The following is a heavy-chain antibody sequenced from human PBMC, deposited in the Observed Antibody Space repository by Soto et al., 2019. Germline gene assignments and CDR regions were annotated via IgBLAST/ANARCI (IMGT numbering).Heavy chain of an antibody. CDR3: ANSRYRRSSSDY. Sequence: SGPTLVNPTQTLTLTCTFSGFSLTSNDVGVGWIRQPPGKALEWLALIYWDDDKRYSPSLKSRLTITKDTSKNQVVLRMTNMDPVDTATYYCANSRYRRSSSDYWGQRTLVTGYS. CDR1: GFSLTSNDVG. V-gene: IGHV2-5*02. D-gene: IGHD6-6*01. J-gene: IGHJ4*02. CDR2: IYWDDDK.